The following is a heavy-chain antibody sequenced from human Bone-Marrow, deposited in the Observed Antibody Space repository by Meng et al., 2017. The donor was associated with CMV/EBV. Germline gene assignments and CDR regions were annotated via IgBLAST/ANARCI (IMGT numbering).Heavy chain of an antibody. CDR1: GFIDNNYY. V-gene: IGHV3-66*02. J-gene: IGHJ4*02. CDR3: AIEVELTESRNY. CDR2: IYAGGTT. D-gene: IGHD1-26*01. Sequence: GGSLRLSCVVSGFIDNNYYMTWVRQAPGKGLEWVSIIYAGGTTYYADSVKGRFTISRDNSKNTLYLQMNSLRDEDTAVYYCAIEVELTESRNYWGQGTLVPVPS.